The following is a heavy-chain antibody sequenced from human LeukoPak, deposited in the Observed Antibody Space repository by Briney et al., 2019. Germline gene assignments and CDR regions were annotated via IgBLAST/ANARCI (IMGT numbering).Heavy chain of an antibody. CDR2: TYYRSKWFN. D-gene: IGHD5-12*01. J-gene: IGHJ4*02. CDR1: GDNVSSNSAA. V-gene: IGHV6-1*01. Sequence: SQTLSLTCAISGDNVSSNSAAWNWIRQSPSRGLEWLGRTYYRSKWFNDYAVSVKSRITLNPDTSKNQFSLLLNSVTPEDTAVYYCARAGSHSGYDSLFDYWGQGTLVTVSS. CDR3: ARAGSHSGYDSLFDY.